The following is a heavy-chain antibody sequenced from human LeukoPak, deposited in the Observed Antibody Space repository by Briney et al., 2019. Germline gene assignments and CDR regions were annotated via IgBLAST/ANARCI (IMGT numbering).Heavy chain of an antibody. V-gene: IGHV4-39*07. CDR2: IYYSGST. CDR1: GGSISSSSYY. J-gene: IGHJ5*02. D-gene: IGHD5-12*01. CDR3: ARARGYDLGAGGDWFDP. Sequence: SETLSLTCTVSGGSISSSSYYWGWIRQPPGKGLEWIGSIYYSGSTYYNPSLKSRVTISVDTSKNQFSLKLSSVTAADTAVYYCARARGYDLGAGGDWFDPWGQGTLVTVSS.